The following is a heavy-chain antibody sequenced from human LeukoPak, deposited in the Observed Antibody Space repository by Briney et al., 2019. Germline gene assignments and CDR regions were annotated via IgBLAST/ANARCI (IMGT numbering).Heavy chain of an antibody. Sequence: PGRSLRLSCAASGFTFSSYSMNWVRQAPGKGLEWVSSISSSGTYKYYADSVKDRLTISRDNTQNSLYLQMNSLRAEDTAVYFCARAGATGTPTHFDIWGQGTMVTVSS. D-gene: IGHD1-1*01. V-gene: IGHV3-21*01. CDR1: GFTFSSYS. CDR3: ARAGATGTPTHFDI. CDR2: ISSSGTYK. J-gene: IGHJ3*02.